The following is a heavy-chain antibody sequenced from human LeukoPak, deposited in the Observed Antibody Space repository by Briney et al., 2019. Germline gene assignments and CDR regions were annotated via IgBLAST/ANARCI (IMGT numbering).Heavy chain of an antibody. D-gene: IGHD3-10*01. V-gene: IGHV1-69*13. CDR2: IIPIFGTA. CDR1: GGTFSSYA. CDR3: ARGTYYYGSGSYSTDY. J-gene: IGHJ4*02. Sequence: ASVKVSCKASGGTFSSYAISWVRQAPGQGLEWMGGIIPIFGTANYAQKFQGRVTITADESTSTAYMKLSSLRSEDTAVYYCARGTYYYGSGSYSTDYWGQGTLVTVSS.